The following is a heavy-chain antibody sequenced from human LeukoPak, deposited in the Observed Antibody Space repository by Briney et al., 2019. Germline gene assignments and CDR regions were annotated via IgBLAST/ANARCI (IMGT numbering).Heavy chain of an antibody. V-gene: IGHV3-74*01. CDR3: VRGNDYGGPHY. CDR2: IDRDGSRI. J-gene: IGHJ4*02. Sequence: GGPLRLSCAVSGFTFSSYWMHWVRQAPGKGLVWVSRIDRDGSRINYADSVKGRFTISRDNGKNTLFLQMNSLRAEDAAVYYCVRGNDYGGPHYWGQGTLVTVSS. CDR1: GFTFSSYW. D-gene: IGHD4-23*01.